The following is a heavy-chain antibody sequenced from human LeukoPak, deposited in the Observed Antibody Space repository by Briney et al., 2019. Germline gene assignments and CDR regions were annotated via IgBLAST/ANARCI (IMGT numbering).Heavy chain of an antibody. CDR2: ISSSSSTI. CDR1: GFTFSSYG. CDR3: ARVSSSDQGYYMDV. D-gene: IGHD1-26*01. Sequence: GGSLRLSCAASGFTFSSYGMSWVRQAPGKGLEWVSYISSSSSTIYYADSVKGRFTISRDNAKNSLYLQMNSLRAEDTAVYYCARVSSSDQGYYMDVWGNGTTVTVSS. J-gene: IGHJ6*03. V-gene: IGHV3-48*01.